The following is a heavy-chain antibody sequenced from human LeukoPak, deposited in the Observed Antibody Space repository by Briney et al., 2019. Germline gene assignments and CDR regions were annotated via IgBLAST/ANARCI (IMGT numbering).Heavy chain of an antibody. CDR2: IIPIFGTA. CDR1: GGTFSSYA. CDR3: ARDAIGSGSLDAFDI. V-gene: IGHV1-69*05. Sequence: GSSVKVSCKASGGTFSSYAISWVRQAPGQGLEWMGGIIPIFGTANCAQKFQGRVTITTDESTSTAYMELSSLRSEDTAVYYCARDAIGSGSLDAFDIWGQGTMVTVSS. J-gene: IGHJ3*02. D-gene: IGHD3-10*01.